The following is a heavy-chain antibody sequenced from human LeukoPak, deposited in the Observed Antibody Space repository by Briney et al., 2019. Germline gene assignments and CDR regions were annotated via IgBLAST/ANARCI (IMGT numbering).Heavy chain of an antibody. CDR2: INDNGGQR. CDR3: AKTQWKVGATDYFDY. J-gene: IGHJ4*02. D-gene: IGHD1-26*01. Sequence: PGGSLRLSCAASGFAFNNYAMTWLRQAPGKGLEWVSNINDNGGQRHYADSVKGRFTISRDNSKNTLFLQMDSMRAEDTAVYYCAKTQWKVGATDYFDYWGQGILVTVSS. CDR1: GFAFNNYA. V-gene: IGHV3-23*01.